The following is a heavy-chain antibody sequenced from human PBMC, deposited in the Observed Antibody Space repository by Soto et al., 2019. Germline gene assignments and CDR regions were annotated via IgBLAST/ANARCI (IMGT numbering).Heavy chain of an antibody. CDR1: GYTXSGYY. CDR3: ARDLSEVRGVINDNLGY. V-gene: IGHV1-2*02. CDR2: INPNSGGT. D-gene: IGHD3-10*01. J-gene: IGHJ4*02. Sequence: SXKVSFKASGYTXSGYYMNLVRQAPGQGLEWMGWINPNSGGTNYAQKFQGRVTMTRDKSISTDYMELSRLRADDTAVYYCARDLSEVRGVINDNLGYWGQGNLVTVSA.